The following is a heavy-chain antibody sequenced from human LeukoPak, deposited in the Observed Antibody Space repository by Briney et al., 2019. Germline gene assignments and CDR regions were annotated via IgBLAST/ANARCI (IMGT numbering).Heavy chain of an antibody. CDR2: ISYDVSNK. CDR3: ARDAYGMDV. CDR1: GFTFSNYA. J-gene: IGHJ6*02. V-gene: IGHV3-30*04. Sequence: GRSLRLSCAASGFTFSNYAMHWVRQAPGKGLEWVAVISYDVSNKYYADSVKGRFTISRDNSQDTLYLQMNSLRAEDTAVYYCARDAYGMDVWGQGTTVTVSS.